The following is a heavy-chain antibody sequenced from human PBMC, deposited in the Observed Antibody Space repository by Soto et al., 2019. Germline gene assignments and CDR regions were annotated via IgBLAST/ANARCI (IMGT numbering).Heavy chain of an antibody. Sequence: GSVEVSCKASGYTFTSYYIHWVRQAPGQGLEWMGIINPSGGSTSYAQKFQGRVTMTRDTSTSTVYMELSSLRSEDTAVYYCASYRGSSYYYYYGMDVWGQGTTVTVS. CDR3: ASYRGSSYYYYYGMDV. CDR1: GYTFTSYY. CDR2: INPSGGST. J-gene: IGHJ6*02. V-gene: IGHV1-46*01.